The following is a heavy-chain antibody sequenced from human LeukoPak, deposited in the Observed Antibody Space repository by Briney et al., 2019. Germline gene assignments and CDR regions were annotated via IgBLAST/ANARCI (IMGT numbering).Heavy chain of an antibody. Sequence: GGSLRLSCAASGFTFSTYNMDWVREAPGKGLEWISYISTSSATIYYADSVKGRFTISRDNSKNTLYLQMNSLRAEDTAVYYCAKLTYSSSWPLFDYWGQGTLVTVSS. J-gene: IGHJ4*02. CDR1: GFTFSTYN. CDR2: ISTSSATI. CDR3: AKLTYSSSWPLFDY. V-gene: IGHV3-48*01. D-gene: IGHD6-13*01.